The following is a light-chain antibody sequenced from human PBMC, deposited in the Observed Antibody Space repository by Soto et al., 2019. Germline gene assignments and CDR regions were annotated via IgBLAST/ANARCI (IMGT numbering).Light chain of an antibody. CDR1: QSLLHSNGYNY. CDR3: MQALQTPT. J-gene: IGKJ5*01. V-gene: IGKV2-28*01. Sequence: DIVMTQSPLSLPVTPGEPASISCRSSQSLLHSNGYNYLDWYLQKPGQSPQLLIYLGSNRASGVPDRFRGSGSGTDFPLKIRRVEAEDVGFYYCMQALQTPTFGQGTRLEIK. CDR2: LGS.